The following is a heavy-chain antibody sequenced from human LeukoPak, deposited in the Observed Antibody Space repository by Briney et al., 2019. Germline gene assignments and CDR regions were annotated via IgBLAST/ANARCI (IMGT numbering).Heavy chain of an antibody. Sequence: GGSLRLSCAASGFTFSSYSMNWVRQAPGKGLEWVANIKQDGSEKNYVDSVKGRFTISRDNAKNSLYLQMNSLRAEDTAEYYCARDLVAAAGPNAFDIWGQGTMVTVSS. D-gene: IGHD6-13*01. CDR1: GFTFSSYS. CDR3: ARDLVAAAGPNAFDI. J-gene: IGHJ3*02. CDR2: IKQDGSEK. V-gene: IGHV3-7*01.